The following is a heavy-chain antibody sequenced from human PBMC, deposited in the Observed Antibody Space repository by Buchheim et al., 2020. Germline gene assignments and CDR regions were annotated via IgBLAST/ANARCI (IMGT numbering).Heavy chain of an antibody. CDR2: VSYTGST. D-gene: IGHD5-12*01. CDR3: ARQTWMTSLVDWHFSL. V-gene: IGHV4-39*01. J-gene: IGHJ2*01. Sequence: QVQLRESGPGLVKPSETLSLTCTVSGASIITSDYWGWIRQPPGKGLEWIGSVSYTGSTYHNPSLKSRVTMSVDTSKNQFSLEVASVTAADTAVFYCARQTWMTSLVDWHFSLWGRGAL. CDR1: GASIITSDY.